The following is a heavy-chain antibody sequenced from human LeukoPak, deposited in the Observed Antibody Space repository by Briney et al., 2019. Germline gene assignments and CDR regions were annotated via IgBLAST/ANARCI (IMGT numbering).Heavy chain of an antibody. J-gene: IGHJ5*02. Sequence: ASVKVSCKASGYTFTSHGISWVRQAPGQGLEWMGWISGYNGNTNHAQNLQGRVTMTTDTSTSTAYLELRSLRSDDTAVYYCARDGDSGYDSFDWFDPWGQGTLVTVSS. CDR2: ISGYNGNT. CDR1: GYTFTSHG. V-gene: IGHV1-18*01. D-gene: IGHD5-12*01. CDR3: ARDGDSGYDSFDWFDP.